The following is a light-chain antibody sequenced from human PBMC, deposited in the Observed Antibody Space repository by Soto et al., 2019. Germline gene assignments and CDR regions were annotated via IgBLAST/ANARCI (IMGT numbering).Light chain of an antibody. CDR3: QQRSNWPPGVT. CDR1: QSVRSS. J-gene: IGKJ3*01. Sequence: EIVLTQSPDTLSLSPGERATLSCRASQSVRSSLAWYQQKPGQAPRLLIYDAANRATGIPTRFSGRESGTDFTLTISSRETEDFAVYYCQQRSNWPPGVTFGPGTKVDIK. V-gene: IGKV3-11*01. CDR2: DAA.